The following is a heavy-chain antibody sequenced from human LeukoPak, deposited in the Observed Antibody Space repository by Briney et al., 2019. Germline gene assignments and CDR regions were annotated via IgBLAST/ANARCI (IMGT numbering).Heavy chain of an antibody. D-gene: IGHD3-16*02. J-gene: IGHJ4*02. CDR1: GITFSSYG. Sequence: PGRSLRLSCAASGITFSSYGMHWVRQAPGKGLEWVAVISYDGSKKYYADSVKGRFTISRDDSKNTLYLQMNSLRAEDTAVYYCARANPPIVWGQGTLVTVSS. CDR3: ARANPPIV. CDR2: ISYDGSKK. V-gene: IGHV3-30*03.